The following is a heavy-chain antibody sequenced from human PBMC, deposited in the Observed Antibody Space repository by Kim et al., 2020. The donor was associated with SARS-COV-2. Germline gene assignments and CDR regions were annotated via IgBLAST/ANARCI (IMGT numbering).Heavy chain of an antibody. CDR3: ARDRPRIAVAARWFDP. CDR1: GYTCTGYY. CDR2: INPNSGGT. D-gene: IGHD6-19*01. Sequence: ASVKVSCKASGYTCTGYYMHWVRQAPGQGLEWMGWINPNSGGTNYAQKFQGRVTMTRHTSISTAYMELSRLRSDDTAVYYCARDRPRIAVAARWFDPWGQGTLVTVSS. J-gene: IGHJ5*02. V-gene: IGHV1-2*02.